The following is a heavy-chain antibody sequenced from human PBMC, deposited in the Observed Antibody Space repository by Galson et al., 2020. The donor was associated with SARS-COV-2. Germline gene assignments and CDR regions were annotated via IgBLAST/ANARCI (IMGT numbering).Heavy chain of an antibody. CDR2: IYSGGST. Sequence: GGSLRLSCAASGFTVSSNYMSWVRQAPGKGLEWVSVIYSGGSTYYADSVKGRFTISRDNSKNTLYLQMNSLRAEDTAVYYCARGGSTSSYGGAFDIWGQGTMVTVSS. CDR1: GFTVSSNY. D-gene: IGHD2-2*01. J-gene: IGHJ3*02. V-gene: IGHV3-53*01. CDR3: ARGGSTSSYGGAFDI.